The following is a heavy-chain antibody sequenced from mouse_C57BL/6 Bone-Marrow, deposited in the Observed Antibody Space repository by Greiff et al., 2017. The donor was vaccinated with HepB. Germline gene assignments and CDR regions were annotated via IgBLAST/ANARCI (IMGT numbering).Heavy chain of an antibody. CDR1: GYTFTSYW. D-gene: IGHD3-3*01. CDR2: IYPGSGST. CDR3: ASADSYLYFDY. J-gene: IGHJ2*01. V-gene: IGHV1-55*01. Sequence: QVQLQQPGAELVKPGASVKMSCKASGYTFTSYWITWVKQRPGQGLEWIGDIYPGSGSTNYNEKFKSKATLTVATSSSTAYMQLSSLTSEDSAVYYCASADSYLYFDYWGQGTTLTVSS.